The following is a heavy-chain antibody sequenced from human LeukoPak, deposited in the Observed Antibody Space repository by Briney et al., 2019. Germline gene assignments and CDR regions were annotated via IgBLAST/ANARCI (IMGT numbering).Heavy chain of an antibody. CDR1: GGSISSGTYF. Sequence: SETLSLTCSVSGGSISSGTYFWSWIRQPPGKGLEWIGEINHSGSTNYNPSLKSRVTISVDTSKNQFSLKLSSVTAADTAVYYCASRRGHYDFWSGSDYWGQGTLVTVSS. CDR3: ASRRGHYDFWSGSDY. J-gene: IGHJ4*02. V-gene: IGHV4-39*07. D-gene: IGHD3-3*01. CDR2: INHSGST.